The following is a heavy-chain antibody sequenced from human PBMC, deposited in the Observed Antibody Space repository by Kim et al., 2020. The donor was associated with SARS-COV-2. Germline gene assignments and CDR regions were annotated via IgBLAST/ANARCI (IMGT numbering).Heavy chain of an antibody. CDR3: ARGEWKCFDWGNF. J-gene: IGHJ1*01. CDR2: IKQDGSEK. D-gene: IGHD3-16*01. CDR1: GFTFSSYW. V-gene: IGHV3-7*01. Sequence: GGSLRLSCEASGFTFSSYWMSWVRQAPGKGLEWVANIKQDGSEKYYMDAVKGRFTISRDNAKNSLYLQMNSLRAEDTAVYFCARGEWKCFDWGNFWGQGTLLIVSS.